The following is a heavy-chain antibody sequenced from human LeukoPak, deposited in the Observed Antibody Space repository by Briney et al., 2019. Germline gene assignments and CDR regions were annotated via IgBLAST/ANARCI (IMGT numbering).Heavy chain of an antibody. Sequence: SETLSLTCTVSGGSISSSGYYWGWIRQPPGKGLEWIGSIYYSGSTNYNPSLKSRVTISVDTSKNQFSLKLSSVTAADTAVYYCARGGGTMVRGVIDYWGQGTLVTVSS. J-gene: IGHJ4*02. CDR1: GGSISSSGYY. CDR2: IYYSGST. V-gene: IGHV4-39*07. CDR3: ARGGGTMVRGVIDY. D-gene: IGHD3-10*01.